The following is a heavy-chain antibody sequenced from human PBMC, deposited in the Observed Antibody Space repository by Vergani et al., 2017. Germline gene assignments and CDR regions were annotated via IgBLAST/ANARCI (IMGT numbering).Heavy chain of an antibody. CDR1: GGSISRNDYY. Sequence: QVQLQESGPGLVKPSQTLSLTCSVSGGSISRNDYYWTWIRQPPGKGLEWLGYIYYSGSTYYNPSLKSRLTMSVDTSKNQFSLDLSSVTASYAAMYYCASKPTGTTWYSVKYYFDFWGQGTLVAVSS. D-gene: IGHD6-13*01. J-gene: IGHJ4*02. V-gene: IGHV4-30-4*08. CDR3: ASKPTGTTWYSVKYYFDF. CDR2: IYYSGST.